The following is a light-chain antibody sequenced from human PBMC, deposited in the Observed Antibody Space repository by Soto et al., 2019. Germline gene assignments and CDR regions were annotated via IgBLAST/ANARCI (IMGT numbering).Light chain of an antibody. Sequence: DIQMTQSPSSLSASVGDRVTITCRASRGISNYLAWYQQKPGKVPKVLIYAASTLPSGVPSRFSGSGSGTDFTLTISSLQPEDGATEYCHNYNTPPLTFGRGIKVEIK. J-gene: IGKJ1*01. CDR2: AAS. CDR1: RGISNY. CDR3: HNYNTPPLT. V-gene: IGKV1-27*01.